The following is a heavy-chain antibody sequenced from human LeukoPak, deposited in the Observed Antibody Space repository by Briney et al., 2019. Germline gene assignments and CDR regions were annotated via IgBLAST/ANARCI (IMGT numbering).Heavy chain of an antibody. V-gene: IGHV4-59*01. CDR1: GGSISSYY. CDR2: IYYSGGT. D-gene: IGHD6-13*01. Sequence: SETLSLTCTVSGGSISSYYWSWIRQPPGKGLEWIGYIYYSGGTNYNPSLKSRVTISVDTSKNQFSLKSSSVTAADTAVYYCAREGIVVVGTDWFDPWGQGTLVTVSS. J-gene: IGHJ5*02. CDR3: AREGIVVVGTDWFDP.